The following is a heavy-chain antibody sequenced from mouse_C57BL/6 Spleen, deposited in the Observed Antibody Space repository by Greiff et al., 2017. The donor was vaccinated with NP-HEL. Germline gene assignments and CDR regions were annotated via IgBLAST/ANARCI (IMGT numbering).Heavy chain of an antibody. Sequence: QVQLQQPGAELAKPGASVKLSCKASGYTFTSYWMHWVKQRPGQGLEWIGMIHPNSGSTNYNEKFKSKATLTVDKSSSTAYMQLSSLTSEDSAVYYCAREQGDWDWYFDVWGTGTTVTVSS. CDR3: AREQGDWDWYFDV. CDR1: GYTFTSYW. J-gene: IGHJ1*03. CDR2: IHPNSGST. D-gene: IGHD4-1*01. V-gene: IGHV1-64*01.